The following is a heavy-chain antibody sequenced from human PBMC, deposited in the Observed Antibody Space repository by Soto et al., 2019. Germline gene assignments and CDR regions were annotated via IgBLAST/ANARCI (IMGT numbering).Heavy chain of an antibody. V-gene: IGHV3-23*01. J-gene: IGHJ4*02. CDR1: GFTFSSYA. D-gene: IGHD6-19*01. CDR3: AKARIGWLPREGYYFDY. Sequence: GSLRLSCAASGFTFSSYAMSWVRQAPGKGLEWVSAISGSGGSTYYADSVKGRFTISRDNSKNTLYLQMNSLRAEDTAVYYCAKARIGWLPREGYYFDYWGQGTLVTV. CDR2: ISGSGGST.